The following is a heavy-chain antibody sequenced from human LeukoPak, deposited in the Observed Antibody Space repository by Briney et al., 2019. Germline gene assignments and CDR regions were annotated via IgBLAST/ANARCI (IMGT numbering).Heavy chain of an antibody. CDR2: IYTTGST. D-gene: IGHD4-23*01. CDR3: ARDRGDYGGPDY. Sequence: SETLSLTCTVSGGSISSYYWSWIRQPARKGLEWIGRIYTTGSTNYNPSLQSRVTISVDTSKNQFSLKLSSVTAADTAVYYCARDRGDYGGPDYWGRGTLVTVSS. CDR1: GGSISSYY. V-gene: IGHV4-4*07. J-gene: IGHJ4*02.